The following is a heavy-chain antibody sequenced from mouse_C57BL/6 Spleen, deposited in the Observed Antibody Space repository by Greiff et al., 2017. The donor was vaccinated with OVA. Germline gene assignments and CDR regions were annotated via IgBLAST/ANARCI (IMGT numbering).Heavy chain of an antibody. CDR2: ILPGSGST. Sequence: QVQLKESGAELMKPGASVKLSCKATGYTFTGYWIEWVKQRPGHGLEWIGEILPGSGSTNYNEKFKGKATFTADTSSNTAYMQLSSLTTEDSAIYYCARLGGTTVVVHWYFDVWGTGTTVTVSS. CDR1: GYTFTGYW. V-gene: IGHV1-9*01. J-gene: IGHJ1*03. CDR3: ARLGGTTVVVHWYFDV. D-gene: IGHD1-1*01.